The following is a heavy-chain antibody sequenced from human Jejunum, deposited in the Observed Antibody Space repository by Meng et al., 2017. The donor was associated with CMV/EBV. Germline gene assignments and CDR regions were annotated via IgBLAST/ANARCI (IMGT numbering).Heavy chain of an antibody. V-gene: IGHV3-23*03. CDR3: AKDISFRRLLSGYYYGMDA. D-gene: IGHD6-25*01. J-gene: IGHJ6*02. CDR1: YD. CDR2: ISSGSTIT. Sequence: YDMTWVRQAPGKGLEWVSIISSGSTITNYADSAKGRFTISRDNSKNTLYLQMNSLRAEDTAVYYCAKDISFRRLLSGYYYGMDAWGQGTTVTVSS.